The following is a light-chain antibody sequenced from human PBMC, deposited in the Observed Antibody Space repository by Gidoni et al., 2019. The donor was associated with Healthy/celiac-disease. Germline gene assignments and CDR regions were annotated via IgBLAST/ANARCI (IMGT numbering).Light chain of an antibody. CDR1: QSVSSSY. V-gene: IGKV3-20*01. Sequence: EIVLTQSPGTLSLSPGERATLSCRASQSVSSSYLAWYQQKPGQAPRLLIYGASSRATGIPDRFSGSGAGTDFTLTISRLEPEDFAVYYGQQYGSSPVTFGQGTKLEIK. CDR2: GAS. CDR3: QQYGSSPVT. J-gene: IGKJ2*01.